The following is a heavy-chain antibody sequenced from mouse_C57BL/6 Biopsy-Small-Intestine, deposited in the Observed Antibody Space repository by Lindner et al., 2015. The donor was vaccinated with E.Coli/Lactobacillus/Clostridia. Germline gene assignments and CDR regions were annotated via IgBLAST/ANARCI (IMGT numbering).Heavy chain of an antibody. J-gene: IGHJ4*01. CDR1: GYTFTSYT. Sequence: VQLQESGAELARPGASVKMSCKASGYTFTSYTMHWVKQRPGQGLEWIGYINPSSGYTKYNQKFKDKATLTADKSSSTAYMQLSSLTSEDSAVYYCARPYGSFIAMDYWGQGTSVTVSS. V-gene: IGHV1-4*01. CDR3: ARPYGSFIAMDY. CDR2: INPSSGYT. D-gene: IGHD1-1*01.